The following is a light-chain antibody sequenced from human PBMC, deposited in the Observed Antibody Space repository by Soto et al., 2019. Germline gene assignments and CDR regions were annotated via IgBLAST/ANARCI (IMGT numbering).Light chain of an antibody. Sequence: EVVMTQSPATLSVSPGERATLSCWASQTIGNNLAWYQQKPGQAPRLLMYSASTRATGIPATFSGSGSGTDFTLTISSLQSEDFAVYYCQQYNDWPLSFGGGTRVEMK. CDR1: QTIGNN. V-gene: IGKV3-15*01. CDR3: QQYNDWPLS. CDR2: SAS. J-gene: IGKJ4*01.